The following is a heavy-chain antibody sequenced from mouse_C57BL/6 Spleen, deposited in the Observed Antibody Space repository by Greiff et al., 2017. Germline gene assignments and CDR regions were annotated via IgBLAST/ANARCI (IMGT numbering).Heavy chain of an antibody. CDR3: ARGSDSSGYGYAMDY. CDR1: GYTFTSYG. Sequence: VQLVESGAELARPGASVKLSCKASGYTFTSYGISWVKQRTGQGLEWIGEIYPRSGNTYYNEKFKGKATLTADKSSSTAYMELRSLTSEDSAVYFCARGSDSSGYGYAMDYWGQGTSVTVSS. V-gene: IGHV1-81*01. D-gene: IGHD3-2*02. J-gene: IGHJ4*01. CDR2: IYPRSGNT.